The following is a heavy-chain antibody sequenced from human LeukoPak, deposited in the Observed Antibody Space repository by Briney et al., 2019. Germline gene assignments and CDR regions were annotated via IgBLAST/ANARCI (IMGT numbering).Heavy chain of an antibody. CDR2: ISSNGGST. V-gene: IGHV3-64*01. CDR1: GFTFSSYA. J-gene: IGHJ4*02. Sequence: GGSLRLSCAASGFTFSSYAMHWVRQAPGKGLEYVSAISSNGGSTYYANSVKGRFTISRDNSKNTLYLQMGSLSAEDMAVYYCARGSPVTTADYWGQGTLVTVSS. D-gene: IGHD4-17*01. CDR3: ARGSPVTTADY.